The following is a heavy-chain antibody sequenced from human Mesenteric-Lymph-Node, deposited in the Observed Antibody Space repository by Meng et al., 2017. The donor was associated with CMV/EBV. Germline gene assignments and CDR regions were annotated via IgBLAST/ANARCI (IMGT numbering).Heavy chain of an antibody. D-gene: IGHD2-15*01. CDR1: RGSISSTSYY. J-gene: IGHJ4*02. CDR2: IFYTGST. Sequence: VSRGSISSTSYYWGWVRQPPGKGLEWIGSIFYTGSTYYNPSLKSRVTISVDTSRNQFSLRLSSVTAADTAVYYCAQVVVAATQLPFHWGQGTLVTVSS. CDR3: AQVVVAATQLPFH. V-gene: IGHV4-39*01.